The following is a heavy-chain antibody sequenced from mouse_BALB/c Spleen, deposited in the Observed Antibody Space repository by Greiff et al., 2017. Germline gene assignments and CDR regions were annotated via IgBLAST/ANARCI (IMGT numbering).Heavy chain of an antibody. CDR2: IRSKSNNYAT. D-gene: IGHD2-1*01. J-gene: IGHJ4*01. V-gene: IGHV10-1*02. CDR3: VSVYYGPSYAMDY. CDR1: GFTFNTYA. Sequence: EVQLVESGGGLVQPKGSLKLSCAASGFTFNTYAMNWVRQAPGKGLEWVARIRSKSNNYATYYADSVKDRFTISRDDSQSMLYLQMNNLKTEDTAMYYCVSVYYGPSYAMDYWGQGTSVTVSS.